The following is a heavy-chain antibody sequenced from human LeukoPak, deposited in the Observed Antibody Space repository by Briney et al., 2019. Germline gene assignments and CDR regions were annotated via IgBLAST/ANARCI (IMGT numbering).Heavy chain of an antibody. J-gene: IGHJ3*02. CDR1: GYTSSGDY. D-gene: IGHD4-17*01. CDR2: INPSGGST. CDR3: ARVTETVTTLWSSPRNAFDI. V-gene: IGHV1-46*01. Sequence: ASASVSCKPSGYTSSGDYIHCGRQAPGQGVECRGIINPSGGSTTSAQTFQGRVTMTRDTSTSTVYMELISLRSDDTAVYYCARVTETVTTLWSSPRNAFDIWGQGTMVTVSS.